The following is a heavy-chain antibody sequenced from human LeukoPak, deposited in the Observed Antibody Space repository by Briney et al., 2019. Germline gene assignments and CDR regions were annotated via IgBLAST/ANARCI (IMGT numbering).Heavy chain of an antibody. CDR2: IKQDGSEK. CDR1: GFTFSSYW. V-gene: IGHV3-7*01. J-gene: IGHJ4*02. CDR3: ASLPVSYDYVWGSYRYAWGRSRPLTDY. Sequence: GGSLRLSCAASGFTFSSYWMSWVRQAPGKGLEWVANIKQDGSEKYYVDSVKGRFTISRDNAKNSLYLQMNSLRAEDTAVYYCASLPVSYDYVWGSYRYAWGRSRPLTDYWGQGTLVTVSS. D-gene: IGHD3-16*02.